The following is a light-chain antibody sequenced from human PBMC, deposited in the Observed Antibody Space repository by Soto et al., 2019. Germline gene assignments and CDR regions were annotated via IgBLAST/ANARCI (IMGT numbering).Light chain of an antibody. J-gene: IGLJ1*01. V-gene: IGLV2-14*01. CDR2: DVS. CDR1: SSDIGGYNY. CDR3: SSYTSGSTFYV. Sequence: QSVLTQPASVSGPPGQSITISCTGTSSDIGGYNYVSWFQQHPGKAPKLMISDVSNRPSGVSNRFSGSKSGNTASLTISGLQAEAEADYYCSSYTSGSTFYVFGTGTQLTVL.